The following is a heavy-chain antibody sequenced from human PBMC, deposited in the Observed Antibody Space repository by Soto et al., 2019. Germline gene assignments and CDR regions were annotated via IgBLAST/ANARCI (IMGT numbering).Heavy chain of an antibody. V-gene: IGHV3-23*01. J-gene: IGHJ1*01. CDR3: AKVRAYSSGWDAEYFQH. D-gene: IGHD6-19*01. CDR2: ISGSGGST. CDR1: GFTFSSYA. Sequence: GGSLRLSCAASGFTFSSYAMSWVRQAPGKGPEWVSAISGSGGSTYYADSVKGRFTISRDNSKNTLYLQMNSLRAEDTAVYYCAKVRAYSSGWDAEYFQHWGQGTQVTVSS.